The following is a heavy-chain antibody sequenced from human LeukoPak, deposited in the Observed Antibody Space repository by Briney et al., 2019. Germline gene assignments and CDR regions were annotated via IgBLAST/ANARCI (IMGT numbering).Heavy chain of an antibody. Sequence: PSATLSLTCTVSGGSISSYYWSWIQQPPGKGLEWMGYVYYTGSTNNNPSLNSRVTMSIDTSKNQFSLRLSSVTAADTAVYYCARVVGFYDSSAFDLWGQGTLVTVSS. CDR1: GGSISSYY. CDR2: VYYTGST. V-gene: IGHV4-59*01. CDR3: ARVVGFYDSSAFDL. J-gene: IGHJ5*02. D-gene: IGHD3-22*01.